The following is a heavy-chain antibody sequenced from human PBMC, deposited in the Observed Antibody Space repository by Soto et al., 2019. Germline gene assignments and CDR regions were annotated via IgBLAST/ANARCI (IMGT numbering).Heavy chain of an antibody. D-gene: IGHD3-16*01. CDR1: GYTFTSYA. V-gene: IGHV1-3*01. CDR2: INAGNGNP. Sequence: QVQLVQSGAEVKKPGASVKVSCKASGYTFTSYAMHWVRQAPGQRLEWMGWINAGNGNPKCSQKFQGRVTITRDTTASTAEMELSGLESGDTAVYYCARGYGGPIGWLVPWGQGTLVTVSS. CDR3: ARGYGGPIGWLVP. J-gene: IGHJ5*02.